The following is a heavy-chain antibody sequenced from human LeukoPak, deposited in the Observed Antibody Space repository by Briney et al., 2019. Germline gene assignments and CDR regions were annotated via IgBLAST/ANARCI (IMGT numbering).Heavy chain of an antibody. CDR3: ARGQPTDY. CDR2: IYYSGST. V-gene: IGHV4-30-4*01. J-gene: IGHJ4*02. CDR1: GSSISRGDYY. Sequence: PSETLSLTCAVSGSSISRGDYYWSWIRQPPGKGLEWIGYIYYSGSTYYNPSLKSRVTISVDTSKNQFSLKLSSVTAADTAVYYCARGQPTDYWGQGTLVTVSS. D-gene: IGHD4-17*01.